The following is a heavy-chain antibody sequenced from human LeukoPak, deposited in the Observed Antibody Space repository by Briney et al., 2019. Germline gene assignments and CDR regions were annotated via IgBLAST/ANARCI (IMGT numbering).Heavy chain of an antibody. CDR2: INHSGST. D-gene: IGHD1-1*01. Sequence: SETLSLTCAVYGGSFSGYYWSWIRQPPGKGLEWIGEINHSGSTNYNPSLKSRVTISVDTSKNQFSLKLSSVTAADTAVYYCARDTTGTIDPWGQGTLVTVSS. V-gene: IGHV4-34*09. CDR3: ARDTTGTIDP. J-gene: IGHJ5*02. CDR1: GGSFSGYY.